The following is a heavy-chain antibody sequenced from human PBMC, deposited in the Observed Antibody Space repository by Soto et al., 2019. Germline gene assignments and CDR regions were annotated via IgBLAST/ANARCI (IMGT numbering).Heavy chain of an antibody. CDR2: IYPGDSDT. J-gene: IGHJ5*02. CDR1: GYNFTTYW. CDR3: ARRAYCSDSCGYEPLHWLEP. Sequence: RGESLKISCKSSGYNFTTYWIGSVRQMPGKGLEWMGIIYPGDSDTRYSPSFKGQVTISDDKSISTAYLQWGSLKASDTAMYYCARRAYCSDSCGYEPLHWLEPVGQGTLVTVSS. V-gene: IGHV5-51*01. D-gene: IGHD3-22*01.